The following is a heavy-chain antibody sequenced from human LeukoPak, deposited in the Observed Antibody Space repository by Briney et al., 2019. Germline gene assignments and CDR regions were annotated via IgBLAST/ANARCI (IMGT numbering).Heavy chain of an antibody. V-gene: IGHV1-46*01. D-gene: IGHD3-22*01. CDR1: GYTFTSYY. CDR3: AREGTGVTMIVVVIGPLGY. Sequence: ASVKVSCKASGYTFTSYYMHWVRQAPGQGLEWMGIINPGGGSTSYAQKFQGRVTMTRDTSTSTVYMELSSLRSEDTAVYYCAREGTGVTMIVVVIGPLGYWGQGTLVTVSS. J-gene: IGHJ4*02. CDR2: INPGGGST.